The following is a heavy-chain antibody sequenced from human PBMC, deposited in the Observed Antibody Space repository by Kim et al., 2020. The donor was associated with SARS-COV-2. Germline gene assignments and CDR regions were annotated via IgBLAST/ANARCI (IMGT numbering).Heavy chain of an antibody. V-gene: IGHV3-23*01. CDR1: GFTFSSYA. Sequence: GGSLRLSCAASGFTFSSYAMSWVRQAPGKGLDWVSAISGSGGSTYYADSVKGRFTISRDNSKNTLYLQMNSLRAEDTAVYYCAKVGLGYCSSTSCSNYYYYGMDVWGQGTTVTVSS. CDR3: AKVGLGYCSSTSCSNYYYYGMDV. D-gene: IGHD2-2*01. CDR2: ISGSGGST. J-gene: IGHJ6*02.